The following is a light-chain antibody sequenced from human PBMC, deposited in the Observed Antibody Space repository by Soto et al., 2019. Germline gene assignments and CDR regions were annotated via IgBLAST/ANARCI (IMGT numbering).Light chain of an antibody. CDR3: QERNRWPRGT. Sequence: EIVLTQSPATLSLSPGERATLSCRAGQSVSTYLAWYQQKPGQAPRLLIYGASSRASGIPARFSGRGSGTYFTLTISSLEPEDFAVYYCQERNRWPRGTFGGGTKVDIK. J-gene: IGKJ4*01. V-gene: IGKV3-11*01. CDR2: GAS. CDR1: QSVSTY.